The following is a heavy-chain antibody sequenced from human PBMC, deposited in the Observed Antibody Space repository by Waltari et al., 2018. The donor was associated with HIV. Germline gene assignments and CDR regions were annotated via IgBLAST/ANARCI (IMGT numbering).Heavy chain of an antibody. D-gene: IGHD3-22*01. CDR1: GGSISSGSYY. J-gene: IGHJ6*02. Sequence: QVQLQESGPGLVKPSQTLSLTCTVSGGSISSGSYYWSWIRQPAGKGLEWIGRIYTSGSTNYDPSRKSRVTISVDTSKNQFSLKLSSVTAADTAVYYCARMPHYYDSSGYYRAYYYYGMDVWGQGTTVTVSS. CDR3: ARMPHYYDSSGYYRAYYYYGMDV. CDR2: IYTSGST. V-gene: IGHV4-61*02.